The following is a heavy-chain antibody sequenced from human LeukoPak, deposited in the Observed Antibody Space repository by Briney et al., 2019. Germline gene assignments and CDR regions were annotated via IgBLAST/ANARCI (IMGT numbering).Heavy chain of an antibody. CDR1: GFTFDDYA. J-gene: IGHJ4*02. V-gene: IGHV3-43*02. D-gene: IGHD6-19*01. CDR2: ISGDGGST. CDR3: AKVGANPVAGLADFDY. Sequence: GGSLRLSCAASGFTFDDYAMHWVRQAPGKGLEWVSLISGDGGSTYYADSVKGRFTISRDNSKNSLYLQMNSLRTEDTALYYCAKVGANPVAGLADFDYWGQGTLVTVSS.